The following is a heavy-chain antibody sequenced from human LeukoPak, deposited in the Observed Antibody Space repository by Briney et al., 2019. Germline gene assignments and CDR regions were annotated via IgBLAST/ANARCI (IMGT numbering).Heavy chain of an antibody. CDR1: GFTFSSNA. CDR3: AKSRYSYGFHRVAFDI. D-gene: IGHD5-18*01. Sequence: GGSLRLSCAASGFTFSSNALSWVGQAPGKGWEGVSAISGSGGSTYYADSVKGRFTISRDNSKNTLYLQMNSLRAEDTAVYYCAKSRYSYGFHRVAFDIWGQGTMVTVSS. CDR2: ISGSGGST. V-gene: IGHV3-23*01. J-gene: IGHJ3*02.